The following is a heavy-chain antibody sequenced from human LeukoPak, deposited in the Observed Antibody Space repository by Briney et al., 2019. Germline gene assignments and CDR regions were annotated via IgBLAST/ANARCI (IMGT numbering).Heavy chain of an antibody. Sequence: PGGSLRLSCTASGFTFSSYWMSWVRQAPGKGLEWVSSIFPSGGEIHYADSVRGRFTISRDNSKRTPSLQINSLRAEDTAIYYCATYRQVLLPFESWGQGTLVTVSS. CDR1: GFTFSSYW. V-gene: IGHV3-23*01. CDR2: IFPSGGEI. D-gene: IGHD2-8*02. J-gene: IGHJ4*02. CDR3: ATYRQVLLPFES.